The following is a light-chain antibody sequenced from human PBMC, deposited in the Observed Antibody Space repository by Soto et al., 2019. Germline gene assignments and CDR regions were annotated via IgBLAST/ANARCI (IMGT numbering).Light chain of an antibody. Sequence: DIQMTQSPSSLSASVGDRVTITCRASRSISNYLNWYQQKPGRGPKVLIYAASSLQSGVPSRFSGSGSGTDFTLTISSLQPEDFATYSCQQSYSTPWTFGQGTKVEIK. V-gene: IGKV1-39*01. CDR2: AAS. CDR1: RSISNY. J-gene: IGKJ1*01. CDR3: QQSYSTPWT.